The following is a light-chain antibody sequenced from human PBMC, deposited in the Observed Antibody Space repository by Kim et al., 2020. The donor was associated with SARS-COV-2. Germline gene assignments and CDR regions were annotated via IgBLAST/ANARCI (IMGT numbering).Light chain of an antibody. V-gene: IGKV3-20*01. CDR3: QQYGSSPLT. CDR2: GAS. CDR1: HSVSSSY. Sequence: GDRAALSCRASHSVSSSYLAWYQKKPGQDPRLLIYGASSRATGIPDRCSGSGSRTDFTLTISRLEPEDVAVYYCQQYGSSPLTFGGGTKVDIK. J-gene: IGKJ4*01.